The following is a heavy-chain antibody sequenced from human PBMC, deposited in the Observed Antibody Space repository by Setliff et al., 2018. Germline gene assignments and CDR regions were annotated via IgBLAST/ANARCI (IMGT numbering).Heavy chain of an antibody. Sequence: KTSETLSLTCAVYGGSFSDYYWSWIRQPPGKGLEWIGEINHSGDTNYNPSLKSRLTISVDTSKNQFSLKLSSVTAADTAVYYCARETTMTYYFYYMDVWGKGTTVTVSS. V-gene: IGHV4-34*01. CDR1: GGSFSDYY. J-gene: IGHJ6*03. D-gene: IGHD4-17*01. CDR2: INHSGDT. CDR3: ARETTMTYYFYYMDV.